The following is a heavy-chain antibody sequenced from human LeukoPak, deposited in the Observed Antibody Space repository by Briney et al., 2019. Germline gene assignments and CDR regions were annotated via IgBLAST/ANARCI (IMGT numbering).Heavy chain of an antibody. CDR2: IKQDGSEK. V-gene: IGHV3-7*01. CDR1: GFTLSKHW. Sequence: GGSLRLSCAASGFTLSKHWVTWVRQAPGKGLECVAIIKQDGSEKYHVNSVKGRFTISRDNAKNSLYLQMNSLRVEDTAVYYCGREWAVDFWGQGTLVTVSS. CDR3: GREWAVDF. J-gene: IGHJ4*02.